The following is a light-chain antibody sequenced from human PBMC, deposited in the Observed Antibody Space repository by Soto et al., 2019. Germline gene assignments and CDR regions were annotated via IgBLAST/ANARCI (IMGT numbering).Light chain of an antibody. J-gene: IGKJ1*01. V-gene: IGKV1-39*01. CDR1: QSISSY. CDR2: AAS. CDR3: QQRYSTTWT. Sequence: DIQMTQSPSSLSASVGDRVTITCRASQSISSYLNWYQQKPGKAPKLLIYAASSLQSGVPSRFSGSGSGTDFNLTISSLQTEDFATYECQQRYSTTWTFGQGTKVDNK.